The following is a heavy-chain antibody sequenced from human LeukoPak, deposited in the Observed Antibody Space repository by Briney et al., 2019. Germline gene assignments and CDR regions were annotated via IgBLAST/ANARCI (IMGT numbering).Heavy chain of an antibody. CDR2: MNPNSGNT. D-gene: IGHD3-22*01. CDR1: GYTFTSYD. CDR3: ARGTLTAKTYYYDSSGYPRYGMDV. J-gene: IGHJ6*02. Sequence: GASVKVSCKASGYTFTSYDINWVRQATGQGLEWMGWMNPNSGNTGYAQKFQGRVTMTRNTSTSTAYMELSSLRSEDTAVYYCARGTLTAKTYYYDSSGYPRYGMDVWGQGTTVTVSS. V-gene: IGHV1-8*01.